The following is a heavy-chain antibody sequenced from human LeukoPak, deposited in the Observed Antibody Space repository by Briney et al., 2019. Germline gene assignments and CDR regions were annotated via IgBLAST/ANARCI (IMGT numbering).Heavy chain of an antibody. V-gene: IGHV5-51*01. CDR1: GYSFTSYW. J-gene: IGHJ6*03. CDR3: ASQGNGDSRDYYYYMDV. D-gene: IGHD4-17*01. Sequence: GESLKISCKGSGYSFTSYWIGWVRQMPGKGLEWMGIIYPGDSDTRYSPSFQGQVTISADKSISTAYLQWSSLKASDTAMYYCASQGNGDSRDYYYYMDVWGKGTTVTVSS. CDR2: IYPGDSDT.